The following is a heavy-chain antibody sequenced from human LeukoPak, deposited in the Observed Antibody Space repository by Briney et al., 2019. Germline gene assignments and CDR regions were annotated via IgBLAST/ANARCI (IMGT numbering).Heavy chain of an antibody. Sequence: PGGSLRLSCAASGFTFSEHWMSWVRQAPGKGLEWVANIKNDGAVKNYVDSVKGRFTISRDNAKNSLYLQMNSLRAEDTAVYYCAKDSYSKGDFWGQGVLVTVSS. D-gene: IGHD6-13*01. J-gene: IGHJ4*02. V-gene: IGHV3-7*01. CDR1: GFTFSEHW. CDR3: AKDSYSKGDF. CDR2: IKNDGAVK.